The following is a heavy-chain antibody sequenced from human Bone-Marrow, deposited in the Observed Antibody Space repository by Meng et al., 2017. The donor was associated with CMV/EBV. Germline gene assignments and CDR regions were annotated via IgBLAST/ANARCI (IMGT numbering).Heavy chain of an antibody. CDR1: GGSFSGYY. CDR2: INHSGST. CDR3: ARRRRTGTTHFDY. Sequence: SETLSLTCAVYGGSFSGYYWSWIRQPPGKGLEWIGEINHSGSTNYNPSLKSRVTISADKAISTAYLQWSSLKASDTAMYYCARRRRTGTTHFDYWGQGTLVTVSS. D-gene: IGHD1-7*01. J-gene: IGHJ4*02. V-gene: IGHV4-34*01.